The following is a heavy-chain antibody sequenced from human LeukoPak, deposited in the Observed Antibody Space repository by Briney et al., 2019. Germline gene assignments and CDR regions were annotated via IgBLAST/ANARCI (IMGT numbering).Heavy chain of an antibody. CDR3: ARVRYCDY. J-gene: IGHJ4*02. CDR2: INSDGSST. Sequence: GGSLRLSCAASGFTFSNYWMHWVRQVPGKGLVWVSRINSDGSSTSYADSVKGRFTVSRDNAKNTLYLQMNSLRTEDTAVYYRARVRYCDYWGQGTLVTVSS. D-gene: IGHD1-14*01. V-gene: IGHV3-74*01. CDR1: GFTFSNYW.